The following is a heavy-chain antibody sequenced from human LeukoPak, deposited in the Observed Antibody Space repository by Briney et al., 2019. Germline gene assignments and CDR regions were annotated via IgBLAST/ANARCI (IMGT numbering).Heavy chain of an antibody. D-gene: IGHD3-22*01. J-gene: IGHJ4*02. CDR2: INPNSGGT. Sequence: ASVEVSCKAPGYTFTGYYMHWVRQAPGQWLEWMGRINPNSGGTNYAQKFQGRVTMTRDTSISTAYMELSRLRSDDTAVYYCARDYYDSSGDYNYWGQGTLVTVSS. CDR1: GYTFTGYY. V-gene: IGHV1-2*06. CDR3: ARDYYDSSGDYNY.